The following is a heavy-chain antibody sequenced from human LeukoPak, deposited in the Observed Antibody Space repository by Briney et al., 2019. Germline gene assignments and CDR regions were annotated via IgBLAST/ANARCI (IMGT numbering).Heavy chain of an antibody. D-gene: IGHD2-2*01. J-gene: IGHJ6*02. CDR3: ARGGPYCSSTSCLTYYYYGMDV. V-gene: IGHV4-31*03. CDR1: GGSISSGGYY. Sequence: SETLSLTCTVSGGSISSGGYYWSWIRQHPGKGLEWIGYIYYSGSTYYNPSLKSRVTISVDTPKNQFSLKLSSVTAADTAVYYCARGGPYCSSTSCLTYYYYGMDVWGQGTTVTVSS. CDR2: IYYSGST.